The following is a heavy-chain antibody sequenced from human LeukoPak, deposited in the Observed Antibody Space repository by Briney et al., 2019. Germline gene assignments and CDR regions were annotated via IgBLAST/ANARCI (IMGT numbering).Heavy chain of an antibody. CDR2: IYHSGST. J-gene: IGHJ4*02. V-gene: IGHV4-39*07. CDR3: SRISMVRGVIIWRYYFDY. D-gene: IGHD3-10*01. Sequence: SETLSLTCTVSGGSISSSSYYWGWIRQPPGKGLEWIGSIYHSGSTYYNPSLKSRVTISVDTAKNQFSLKLSSVTAADTAVYYCSRISMVRGVIIWRYYFDYWGQGTRVTVSS. CDR1: GGSISSSSYY.